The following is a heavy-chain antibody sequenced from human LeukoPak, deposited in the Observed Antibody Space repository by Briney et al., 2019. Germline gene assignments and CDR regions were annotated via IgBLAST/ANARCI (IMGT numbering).Heavy chain of an antibody. CDR2: IYYSGNT. J-gene: IGHJ4*02. V-gene: IGHV4-39*01. Sequence: SETLSLACTVSGVSISSSNSYWGWIRQPPGKGLEWIGSIYYSGNTYYNASLKSQVSISIDTSKNQFSLRLTSVTAADTAVYYCARQTGSGLFILPGGQGTLVTVSS. CDR1: GVSISSSNSY. CDR3: ARQTGSGLFILP. D-gene: IGHD3/OR15-3a*01.